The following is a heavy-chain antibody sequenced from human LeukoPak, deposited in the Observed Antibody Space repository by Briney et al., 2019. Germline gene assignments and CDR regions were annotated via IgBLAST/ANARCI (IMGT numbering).Heavy chain of an antibody. D-gene: IGHD3-3*01. CDR2: INHSGST. CDR3: ARASGAIFGVASAKFDY. CDR1: GGSFSGYY. V-gene: IGHV4-34*01. J-gene: IGHJ4*02. Sequence: SETLSLTCAVYGGSFSGYYWSWIRQPPGKGLEWIGEINHSGSTNYNPSLKSRVTISVDTSKNQFSLRLSSVTAADTAVYYCARASGAIFGVASAKFDYWGQETLVTVSS.